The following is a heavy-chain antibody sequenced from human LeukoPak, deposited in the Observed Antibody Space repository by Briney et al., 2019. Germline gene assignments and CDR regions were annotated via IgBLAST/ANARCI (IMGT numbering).Heavy chain of an antibody. CDR1: GGSISSYY. J-gene: IGHJ4*02. D-gene: IGHD2-8*01. Sequence: KPSETLSLTCTVSGGSISSYYWSWIRQPPGKGLEWIGYIYYSGSTNYNPSLKSRVTISVDTSKNPFSLKLSSVTAADTAVYYCASFVGYCTNGVCYYNDYWGQGTLVTVSS. V-gene: IGHV4-59*08. CDR2: IYYSGST. CDR3: ASFVGYCTNGVCYYNDY.